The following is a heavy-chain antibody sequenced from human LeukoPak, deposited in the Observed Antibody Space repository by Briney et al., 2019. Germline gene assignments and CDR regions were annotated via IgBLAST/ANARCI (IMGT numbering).Heavy chain of an antibody. CDR2: INPSGGST. Sequence: ASVKVSCKASGYTFTSYYMHWVRQAPGQGLEWMGIINPSGGSTSHAQKFQGRVTMTRDTSTSTVYMELSSLRSEDTAVYYCARVGTTVTTLDAFDIWGQGTMVTVSS. CDR3: ARVGTTVTTLDAFDI. D-gene: IGHD4-17*01. V-gene: IGHV1-46*01. J-gene: IGHJ3*02. CDR1: GYTFTSYY.